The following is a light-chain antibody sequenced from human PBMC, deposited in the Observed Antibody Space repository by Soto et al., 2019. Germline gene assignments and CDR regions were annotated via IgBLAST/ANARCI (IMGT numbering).Light chain of an antibody. J-gene: IGKJ1*01. CDR2: DAY. Sequence: EIVLTQSPATLALSPGETATLSCRASQTIRSLLGWYQQKPGQAPRLVIYDAYYRATGIPTRFSGSGSGTDFTLTISSLEPEDFAVYWCQQYARSPWTFGQGTKVEIK. CDR3: QQYARSPWT. CDR1: QTIRSL. V-gene: IGKV3-11*01.